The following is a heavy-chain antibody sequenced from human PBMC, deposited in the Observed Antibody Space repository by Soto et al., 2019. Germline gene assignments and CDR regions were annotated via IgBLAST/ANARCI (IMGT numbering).Heavy chain of an antibody. D-gene: IGHD3-16*01. CDR2: ITGSGVTM. Sequence: PVGSLRLSCAASGFTFSGHSLNWIRQAPGKGLEWVSYITGSGVTMYADSVKGRFTISRDNAKNSLYLQMNSLRAEDTAVYYCARDGGASTFDFDSWGQGTLVTVSS. J-gene: IGHJ4*02. CDR1: GFTFSGHS. CDR3: ARDGGASTFDFDS. V-gene: IGHV3-48*04.